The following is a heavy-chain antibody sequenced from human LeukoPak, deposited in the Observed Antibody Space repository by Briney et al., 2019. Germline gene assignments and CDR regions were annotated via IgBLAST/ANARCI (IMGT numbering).Heavy chain of an antibody. CDR3: ARGGVDTAMVDY. Sequence: PSETLSLTCTVSGGSISSSSYYWGWIRQPPGKGLEWIGSIYYSGSTYYNPSLKSRVTISVDTSKNQFSLKLSSVTAADTAVYYCARGGVDTAMVDYWAREPWSPSPQ. CDR2: IYYSGST. CDR1: GGSISSSSYY. D-gene: IGHD5-18*01. V-gene: IGHV4-39*07. J-gene: IGHJ4*02.